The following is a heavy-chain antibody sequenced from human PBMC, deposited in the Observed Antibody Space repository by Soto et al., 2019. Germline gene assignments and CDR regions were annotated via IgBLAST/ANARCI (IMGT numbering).Heavy chain of an antibody. D-gene: IGHD3-16*01. CDR1: GGSVTSSSYY. Sequence: QVQLQESGPGLVKASETLSLTCTVSGGSVTSSSYYWSWIRQPPGKGLEWIGYIYYSGYTSYNPSHKSRVTISIDTSKNELSLKVNSVTTAETAVYYCARDGGAATPIDPWGKGTRVSVSS. CDR3: ARDGGAATPIDP. CDR2: IYYSGYT. J-gene: IGHJ5*02. V-gene: IGHV4-61*01.